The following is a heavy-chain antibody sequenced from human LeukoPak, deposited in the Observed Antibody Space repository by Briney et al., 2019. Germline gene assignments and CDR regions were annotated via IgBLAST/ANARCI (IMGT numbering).Heavy chain of an antibody. D-gene: IGHD2-2*01. V-gene: IGHV1-8*01. CDR2: MNPNSGNT. CDR1: GYTFTSYD. Sequence: ASVEVSCKASGYTFTSYDINWVRQATGQGLEWMGWMNPNSGNTGYAQKFQGRVTMTRNTSISTAYMELSSLRSEDTAVYYCARGTSLLYCSSTSCYEGKDYWGQGTLVTVSS. J-gene: IGHJ4*02. CDR3: ARGTSLLYCSSTSCYEGKDY.